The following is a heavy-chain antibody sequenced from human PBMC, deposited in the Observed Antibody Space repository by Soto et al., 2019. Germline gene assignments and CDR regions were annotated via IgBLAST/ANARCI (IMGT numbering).Heavy chain of an antibody. CDR1: GFTFGSYT. D-gene: IGHD5-18*01. CDR2: ISPSGGSL. V-gene: IGHV3-23*01. CDR3: VKFFDTYGRP. Sequence: PGGSLRLSCAASGFTFGSYTMIWVRQAPGKGLEWVSSISPSGGSLYYADSVKGRFTISRDNSKNTLYLQLNSLRAEDTAIYYCVKFFDTYGRPWGQGTLVTVSS. J-gene: IGHJ5*02.